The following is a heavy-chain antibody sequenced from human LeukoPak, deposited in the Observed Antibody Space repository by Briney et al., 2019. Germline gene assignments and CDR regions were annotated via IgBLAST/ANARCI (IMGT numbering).Heavy chain of an antibody. CDR2: ISTSGSTI. CDR1: GFTFSDYY. D-gene: IGHD4-17*01. Sequence: GGSLRLSCAASGFTFSDYYMSWIRQAPGKGLEWVSSISTSGSTIYYADSVKGRFTISRDNANNSLYLQMATLRAEDTAVYYCVRDRRRFSGTVRVHGYGMDVWGQGTTVTVSS. CDR3: VRDRRRFSGTVRVHGYGMDV. V-gene: IGHV3-11*01. J-gene: IGHJ6*02.